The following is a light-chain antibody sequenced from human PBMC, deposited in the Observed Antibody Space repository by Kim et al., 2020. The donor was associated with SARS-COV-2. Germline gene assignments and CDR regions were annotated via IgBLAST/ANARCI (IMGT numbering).Light chain of an antibody. J-gene: IGKJ1*01. CDR2: KAS. CDR3: QHYSAYPWT. Sequence: VGDRVTITCRARQSMSTWVAWYPQKPGKAPSLLIYKASILESGVPTRFSGSASGTDFTLAITSLQPGDFGTYYCQHYSAYPWTFGQGTKVDIK. CDR1: QSMSTW. V-gene: IGKV1-5*03.